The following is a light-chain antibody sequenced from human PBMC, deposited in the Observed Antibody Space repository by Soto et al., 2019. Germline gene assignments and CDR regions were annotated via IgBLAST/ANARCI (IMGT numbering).Light chain of an antibody. V-gene: IGKV3-11*01. J-gene: IGKJ1*01. CDR3: QQRSNWWS. CDR1: QSVSRY. CDR2: DTS. Sequence: TVLTQSPATLSLSPGERATLSCRAGQSVSRYLAWYQQKPGQAPRLLIYDTSNRATGIPARFSGSGSGTDFTLTISSLEPEDFGVYYCQQRSNWWSFGQGTKVEIK.